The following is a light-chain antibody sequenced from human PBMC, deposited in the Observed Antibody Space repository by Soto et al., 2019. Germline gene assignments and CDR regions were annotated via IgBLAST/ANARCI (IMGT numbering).Light chain of an antibody. V-gene: IGKV1-6*01. J-gene: IGKJ1*01. CDR2: VAS. CDR3: LQDYNYPWT. Sequence: AIQMTQSPSSLSASVGDRVTITCRASQGIRNDLGRYQQKPGKAPKLLISVASSLESGVPSRFSGSGSGTDFTLTISSLQPEDFATYYCLQDYNYPWTFGQGTKVEIK. CDR1: QGIRND.